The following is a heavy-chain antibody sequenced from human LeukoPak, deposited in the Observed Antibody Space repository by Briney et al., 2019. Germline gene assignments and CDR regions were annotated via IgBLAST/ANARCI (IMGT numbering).Heavy chain of an antibody. J-gene: IGHJ6*03. V-gene: IGHV4-4*07. CDR3: ARDYGDYFTPYYYYYYVDV. CDR2: IYTSGST. CDR1: GGSISSYY. Sequence: SETLSLTCTVSGGSISSYYWSWIRQPAGKGLEWIGRIYTSGSTNYNPSLKSRVTMSVDTSKNQFSLKLSSVTAADTAVYYCARDYGDYFTPYYYYYYVDVWGKGTTVTISS. D-gene: IGHD4-17*01.